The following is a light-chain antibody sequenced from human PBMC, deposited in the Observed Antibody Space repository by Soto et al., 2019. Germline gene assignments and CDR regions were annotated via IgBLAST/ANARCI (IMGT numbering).Light chain of an antibody. V-gene: IGKV3-20*01. CDR1: QSVSSSY. Sequence: EIVLTQSPGTLSLSPGERATLSCRASQSVSSSYLAWYQQKPGQAPRLLIYGASSRATGIPDRFSGSGSGTDFXXTXXXXEPEXFAVXXXXXYGSSLTWTFGQGTKVEIK. CDR2: GAS. J-gene: IGKJ1*01. CDR3: XXYGSSLTWT.